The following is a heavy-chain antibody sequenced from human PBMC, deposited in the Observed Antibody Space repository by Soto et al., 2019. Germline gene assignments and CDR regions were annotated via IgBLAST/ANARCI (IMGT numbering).Heavy chain of an antibody. V-gene: IGHV1-8*01. J-gene: IGHJ6*02. CDR2: MNPNSGNT. CDR3: ARDRQRYDILTGRYYYYGMDV. Sequence: ASVKVSCKASGYTFTSYDINWVRQATGQGLEWMGWMNPNSGNTGYAQKFQGRVTITADESTSTAYMELSSLRSEDTAVYYCARDRQRYDILTGRYYYYGMDVWGQGTTVTVSS. CDR1: GYTFTSYD. D-gene: IGHD3-9*01.